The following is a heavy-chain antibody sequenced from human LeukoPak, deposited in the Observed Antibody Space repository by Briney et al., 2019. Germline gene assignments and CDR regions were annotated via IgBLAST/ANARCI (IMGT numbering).Heavy chain of an antibody. V-gene: IGHV3-23*01. CDR3: AKGLGDFGRTGAFDI. CDR1: GFTFNDYA. J-gene: IGHJ3*02. CDR2: IRGSGDST. Sequence: TGGSLRLSCAASGFTFNDYAMSWFRQASGKGLEWVSAIRGSGDSTYYVDSVKGRFTISRDNSKNTLYLQMNSLRAEDTAVYYCAKGLGDFGRTGAFDIWGQGTVVTVSS. D-gene: IGHD2-21*02.